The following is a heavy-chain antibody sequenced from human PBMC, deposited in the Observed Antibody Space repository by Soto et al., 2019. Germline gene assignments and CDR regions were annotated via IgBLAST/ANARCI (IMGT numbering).Heavy chain of an antibody. J-gene: IGHJ3*02. CDR2: IYSGGST. D-gene: IGHD3-22*01. V-gene: IGHV3-53*01. CDR3: ARYGIVVAYDAFDI. Sequence: EVQLVESGGGLIQPGGSLRLSCAASGFTVSSNYMSWVRQAPGKGLEWVSVIYSGGSTYYADSVKGRFTISRDNSKKPLYLQMSSLRAEDTAVYYCARYGIVVAYDAFDIWGQGTMVTVSS. CDR1: GFTVSSNY.